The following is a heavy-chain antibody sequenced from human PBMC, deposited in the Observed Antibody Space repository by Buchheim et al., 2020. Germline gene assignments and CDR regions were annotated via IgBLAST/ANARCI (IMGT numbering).Heavy chain of an antibody. Sequence: EVQLVESGGGLVKPGGSLRLSCAASGFTFSSYSMNWVRQAPGKGLEWVSSISSSSSYIYYADSVKGRFTISRDNAKNSLQLQMNSLRAEDTAVYYCARDGLRDYYYYGMDVWGQGTT. CDR1: GFTFSSYS. CDR3: ARDGLRDYYYYGMDV. J-gene: IGHJ6*02. V-gene: IGHV3-21*01. D-gene: IGHD2-15*01. CDR2: ISSSSSYI.